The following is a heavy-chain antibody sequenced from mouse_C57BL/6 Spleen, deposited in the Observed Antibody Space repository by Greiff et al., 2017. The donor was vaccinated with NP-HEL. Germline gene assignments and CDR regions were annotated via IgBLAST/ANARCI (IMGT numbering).Heavy chain of an antibody. CDR2: IRLKSDNYAT. V-gene: IGHV6-3*01. D-gene: IGHD4-1*01. CDR1: GFTFSNYW. Sequence: EVKLVESGGGLVQPGGSMKLSCVASGFTFSNYWMNWVRQSPEKGLEWVAQIRLKSDNYATHYAESVKGRFTISRDDSKSSVYLQMNNLRAEDTGIYYCTSHLLTGHYFDYWGQGTTLTVSS. CDR3: TSHLLTGHYFDY. J-gene: IGHJ2*01.